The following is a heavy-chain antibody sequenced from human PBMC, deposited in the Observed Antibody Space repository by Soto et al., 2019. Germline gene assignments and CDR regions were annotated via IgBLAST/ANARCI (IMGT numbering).Heavy chain of an antibody. CDR2: INAGNGNT. D-gene: IGHD2-15*01. CDR3: ARGTRLNIVVVVAATQPFDY. V-gene: IGHV1-3*01. Sequence: ASVKVSCKASGYTFTSYAMHWVRQAPGQSLEWMGWINAGNGNTKYSQKFQGRVTITRDTSASTAYMELSSLRSEDTAVYYCARGTRLNIVVVVAATQPFDYWGQGTLVTVSS. J-gene: IGHJ4*02. CDR1: GYTFTSYA.